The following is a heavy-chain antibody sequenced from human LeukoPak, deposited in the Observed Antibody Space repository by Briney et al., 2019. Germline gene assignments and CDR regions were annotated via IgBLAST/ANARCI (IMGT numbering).Heavy chain of an antibody. Sequence: GGSLRLSCAASGFTFSSYAMSWVRQAPGKGLEWVSAISGSGGSTYYADSVKGRFTISRDNSKNTLYLQMNSLRAEDTAVYYCAKVLAYCGGDCYSGPYYFDYWGQGTLVTVSS. V-gene: IGHV3-23*01. CDR3: AKVLAYCGGDCYSGPYYFDY. J-gene: IGHJ4*02. D-gene: IGHD2-21*01. CDR2: ISGSGGST. CDR1: GFTFSSYA.